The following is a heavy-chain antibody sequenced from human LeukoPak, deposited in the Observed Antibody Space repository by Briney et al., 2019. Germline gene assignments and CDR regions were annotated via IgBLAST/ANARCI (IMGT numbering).Heavy chain of an antibody. CDR3: ARVIRVTIFGVVISYYYGMDV. J-gene: IGHJ6*02. Sequence: PGGSLRLSCAASGFTFSSYGMHWVRQAPGKGLEWVAVIWYDGSNKYYADSVKGRFTISRDNSKNTLYLQMNSLRAEDTAVYYCARVIRVTIFGVVISYYYGMDVWGQGTTVTVSS. V-gene: IGHV3-33*08. CDR2: IWYDGSNK. D-gene: IGHD3-3*01. CDR1: GFTFSSYG.